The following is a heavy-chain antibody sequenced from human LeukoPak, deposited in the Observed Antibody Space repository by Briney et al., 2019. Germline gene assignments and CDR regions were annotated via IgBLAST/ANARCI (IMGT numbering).Heavy chain of an antibody. J-gene: IGHJ4*02. CDR2: IIPIFGTA. CDR3: ASGKVRVVPAATGAPFDY. V-gene: IGHV1-69*06. CDR1: GGTFSSYA. Sequence: SVKVSCKASGGTFSSYAISWVRQAPGQGLEWMGGIIPIFGTANYAQKFQGRVTITADKSTSTACMELSSLRSEDTAVYYCASGKVRVVPAATGAPFDYWGQGTLVTVSS. D-gene: IGHD2-2*01.